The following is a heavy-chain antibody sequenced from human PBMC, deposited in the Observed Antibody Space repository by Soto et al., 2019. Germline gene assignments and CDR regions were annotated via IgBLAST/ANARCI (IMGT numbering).Heavy chain of an antibody. CDR3: ARVDDY. J-gene: IGHJ4*02. Sequence: QVQLQQWGAGLLKPSETLSLTCAVYGGSFSGYYWSWIRQTPGKGLEWIGEINHRGSTNYNPSLKSRVTISVDTSKNQFSLKLNSVTAADTAVYYCARVDDYWGQGTLVTVSS. V-gene: IGHV4-34*01. CDR2: INHRGST. CDR1: GGSFSGYY.